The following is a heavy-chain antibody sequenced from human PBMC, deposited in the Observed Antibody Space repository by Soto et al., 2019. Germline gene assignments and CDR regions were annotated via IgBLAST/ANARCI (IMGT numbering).Heavy chain of an antibody. CDR3: ARDGGLGLIYNFDY. Sequence: QVQLQESGPGLVKPSQTLSLTCTVSGGSISSGGYYWSWIRQHPGKGLEWIGYIYYSGSTNYNPSLQSRVTISVDTSKNQFSLKLSSVTAADTAVYYCARDGGLGLIYNFDYWGQGTLVTVSS. V-gene: IGHV4-31*03. J-gene: IGHJ4*02. D-gene: IGHD3-16*01. CDR2: IYYSGST. CDR1: GGSISSGGYY.